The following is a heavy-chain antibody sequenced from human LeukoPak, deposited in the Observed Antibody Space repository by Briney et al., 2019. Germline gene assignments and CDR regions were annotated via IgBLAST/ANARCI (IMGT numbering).Heavy chain of an antibody. CDR3: ARDLRQWGLDY. CDR2: INPNSGGT. J-gene: IGHJ4*02. Sequence: ASVKVSCKASGYTFTGYYMHWVRQAPGQGLEWMGWINPNSGGTNYAQKFQGRVTMTTDTSTSTAYMELRSLRSDDTAVYYCARDLRQWGLDYWGQGTLVTVSS. CDR1: GYTFTGYY. V-gene: IGHV1-2*02. D-gene: IGHD1-26*01.